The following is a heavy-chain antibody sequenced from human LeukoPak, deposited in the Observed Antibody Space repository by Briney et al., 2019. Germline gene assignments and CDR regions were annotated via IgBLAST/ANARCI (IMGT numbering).Heavy chain of an antibody. CDR2: IYYSGST. D-gene: IGHD3-22*01. V-gene: IGHV4-39*01. J-gene: IGHJ4*02. Sequence: SETLSLTCAVSGGSISSSNWWSWVRQPPGKGLEWIGSIYYSGSTYYNPSLKSRVTISVDTSKNQFSLKLSFVTAADTAVYYCARRRSYYYDSSGQYYFDYWGQGTLVTVSS. CDR3: ARRRSYYYDSSGQYYFDY. CDR1: GGSISSSNW.